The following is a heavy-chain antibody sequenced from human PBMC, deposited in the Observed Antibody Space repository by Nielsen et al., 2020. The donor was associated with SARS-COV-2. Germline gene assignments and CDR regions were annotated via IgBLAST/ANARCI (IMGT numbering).Heavy chain of an antibody. D-gene: IGHD6-13*01. V-gene: IGHV3-23*01. CDR1: GFTFDDYA. CDR3: ARGYSSSWSPFNFDF. Sequence: GGSLRLSCAASGFTFDDYAMHWVRQAPGKGLEWVSAIAGSGGRKYYADSVKGRFGVSRDTFQNTVFLQLNSLTAEDTAVYYCARGYSSSWSPFNFDFWGQGSLVTVSS. J-gene: IGHJ4*02. CDR2: IAGSGGRK.